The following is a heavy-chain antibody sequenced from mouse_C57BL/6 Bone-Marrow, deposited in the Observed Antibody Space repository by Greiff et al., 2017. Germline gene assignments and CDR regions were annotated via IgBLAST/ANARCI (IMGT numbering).Heavy chain of an antibody. V-gene: IGHV1-69*01. CDR2: IDPSDSYT. J-gene: IGHJ2*01. CDR1: GYTFTSYW. Sequence: QVQLQQPGAELVMPGASVKLSCKASGYTFTSYWMHWVKQRPGQGLEWIGEIDPSDSYTNYNQKFKGKSTLTVDKSSSTAYMQLSSLTSEDSAVYYCAREGNGEGGFDYWCQGTTLTVSS. CDR3: AREGNGEGGFDY.